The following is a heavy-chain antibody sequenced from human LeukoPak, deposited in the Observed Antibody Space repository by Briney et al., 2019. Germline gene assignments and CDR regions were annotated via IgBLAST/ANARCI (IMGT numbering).Heavy chain of an antibody. CDR2: IIPIFGTA. Sequence: SVTVSCKASVGTFISYAISWVRQAPGQGLEWMGGIIPIFGTANYAQKFQGRVTITADESTSTAYMELSSLRSEDTAVYYCARSEQLDFDYWGQGTLVTVSS. CDR1: VGTFISYA. CDR3: ARSEQLDFDY. D-gene: IGHD6-13*01. V-gene: IGHV1-69*13. J-gene: IGHJ4*02.